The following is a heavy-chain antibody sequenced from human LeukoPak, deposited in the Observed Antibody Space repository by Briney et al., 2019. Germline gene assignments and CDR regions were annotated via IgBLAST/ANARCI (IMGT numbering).Heavy chain of an antibody. Sequence: GRSLRLSCAASGFTFSTYGMHWVRQAPGKGLEWVAVMWHDGTNKYYGDSVKGRFTISRDNSKNTLYLQMNSLRADDTAVYYCAKDNYYDSGGYYSPLDYWGQGTLVTVSS. V-gene: IGHV3-33*06. CDR1: GFTFSTYG. D-gene: IGHD3-22*01. CDR3: AKDNYYDSGGYYSPLDY. J-gene: IGHJ4*02. CDR2: MWHDGTNK.